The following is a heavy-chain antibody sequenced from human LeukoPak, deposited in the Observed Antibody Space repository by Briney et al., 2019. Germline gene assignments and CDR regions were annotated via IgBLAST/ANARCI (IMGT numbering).Heavy chain of an antibody. CDR3: ARSKIGVYSGYEGYFDY. Sequence: SVKVSCKASGYTFTSYGISWVRQAPGQGLEWMGGIIPIFGTANYAQKFQGRVTITADESTSTAYMELSSLRSEDTAVYYCARSKIGVYSGYEGYFDYWGQGTLVTVSS. CDR2: IIPIFGTA. J-gene: IGHJ4*02. V-gene: IGHV1-69*13. D-gene: IGHD5-12*01. CDR1: GYTFTSYG.